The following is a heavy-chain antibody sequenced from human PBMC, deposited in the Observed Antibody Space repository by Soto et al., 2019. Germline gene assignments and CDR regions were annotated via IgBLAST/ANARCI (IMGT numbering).Heavy chain of an antibody. CDR2: IYYSGRT. CDR3: ARQRTTVVTQAYFDH. CDR1: GESISRSSYY. D-gene: IGHD2-21*02. V-gene: IGHV4-39*01. J-gene: IGHJ4*02. Sequence: PSEALSLTCIVSGESISRSSYYWGWIRQPPGKGLEWIGSIYYSGRTYYNPSFKSRVTISIDTSKNQFSLKLSSVTATDTAVHYCARQRTTVVTQAYFDHWGQGALVT.